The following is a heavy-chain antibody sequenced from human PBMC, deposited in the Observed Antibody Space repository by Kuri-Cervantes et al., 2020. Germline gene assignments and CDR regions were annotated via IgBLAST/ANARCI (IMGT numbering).Heavy chain of an antibody. CDR3: ARRSSGWYQDY. CDR2: IYAGDSDS. J-gene: IGHJ4*02. CDR1: GYRFTNYW. V-gene: IGHV5-51*01. D-gene: IGHD6-19*01. Sequence: GESLKISCKGSGYRFTNYWIAWVRQTPGKGLEWMGMIYAGDSDSRYSPPFRGQVTMSVDKSISTGYLQWSSLKASDTAMYYCARRSSGWYQDYWGQGTRVTVSS.